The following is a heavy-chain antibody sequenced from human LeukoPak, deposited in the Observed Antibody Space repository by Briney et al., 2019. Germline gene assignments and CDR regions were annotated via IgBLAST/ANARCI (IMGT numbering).Heavy chain of an antibody. CDR3: ARDDQFAFDI. D-gene: IGHD5-24*01. V-gene: IGHV3-48*01. Sequence: GGSLRLSCEASAFIFSGHWLNWVRQAPGKGLEWVSHIRSSSDNIHYADSVRGRFTISRDNAKNSLYLQMNSLRAEDTAVYYCARDDQFAFDIWGQGTMVTVSS. CDR1: AFIFSGHW. CDR2: IRSSSDNI. J-gene: IGHJ3*02.